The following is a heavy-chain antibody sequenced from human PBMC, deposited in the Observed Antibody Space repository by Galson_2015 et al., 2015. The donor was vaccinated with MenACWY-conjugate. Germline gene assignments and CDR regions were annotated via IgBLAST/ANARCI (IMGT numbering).Heavy chain of an antibody. D-gene: IGHD3-16*01. CDR3: ARAAGG. V-gene: IGHV3-23*01. Sequence: SLRLSCAASGFTFTNYAASWVRQAPGKGLEWVSGISGSGERTHYADSVKGRFAISRDNAKSTLYLQMNSLRTDDTAVYFCARAAGGWGPGTRVTVTP. CDR2: ISGSGERT. CDR1: GFTFTNYA. J-gene: IGHJ4*02.